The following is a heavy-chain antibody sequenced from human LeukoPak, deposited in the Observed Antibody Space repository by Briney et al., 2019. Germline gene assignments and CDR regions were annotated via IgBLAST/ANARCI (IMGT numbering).Heavy chain of an antibody. CDR1: GFTFSSYA. J-gene: IGHJ4*02. CDR3: ARDPRSGYDSDY. Sequence: GRSLRLSCAASGFTFSSYAMSWVRQAPGKGLEWVSYISSSGSTIYYADSVKGRFTISRDNAKNSLYLQMNSLRAEDTAVYYCARDPRSGYDSDYWGQGTLVTVSS. CDR2: ISSSGSTI. V-gene: IGHV3-48*03. D-gene: IGHD5-12*01.